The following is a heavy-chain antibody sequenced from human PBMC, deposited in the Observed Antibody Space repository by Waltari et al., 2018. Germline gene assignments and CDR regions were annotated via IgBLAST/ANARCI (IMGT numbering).Heavy chain of an antibody. J-gene: IGHJ5*02. CDR1: GGTFSSYT. Sequence: QVQLVQSGAEVKKPGSSVKVSCKASGGTFSSYTISWVRQAPGQGLEWMGRIVPSLGIANYAQKFQGRVTITADKSTSTAYMELSSLRSEDTAVYYCASGLGVAATGNWFDPWGQGTLVTVSS. V-gene: IGHV1-69*02. CDR3: ASGLGVAATGNWFDP. CDR2: IVPSLGIA. D-gene: IGHD2-15*01.